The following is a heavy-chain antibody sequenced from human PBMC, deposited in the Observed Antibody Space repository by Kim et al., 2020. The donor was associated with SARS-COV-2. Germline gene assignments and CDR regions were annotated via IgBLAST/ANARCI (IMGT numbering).Heavy chain of an antibody. J-gene: IGHJ4*02. CDR3: AREAVAGSFDY. V-gene: IGHV1-3*01. CDR2: INGGNGNT. Sequence: ASVKVSCKASGYTFTTFALYWVRRAPGQRLEWMGWINGGNGNTRYSQKFQARVSITRDTSATTAYLELSGLRSEDTAVYYCAREAVAGSFDYWGQGTLVTFSS. CDR1: GYTFTTFA. D-gene: IGHD6-19*01.